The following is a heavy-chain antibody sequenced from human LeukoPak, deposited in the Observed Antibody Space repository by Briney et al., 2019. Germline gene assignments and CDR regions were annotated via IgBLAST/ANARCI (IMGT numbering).Heavy chain of an antibody. CDR1: GFTFSHYW. Sequence: GGSLRLSCAASGFTFSHYWMSWVRQAPGKGLEWLSVIYSGGSTYYADSVKGRFTISRDNSKNTLYLQMNSLRAEDTAVYYCARALYTAPLDYWGQGTLVTVSS. V-gene: IGHV3-66*01. J-gene: IGHJ4*02. CDR3: ARALYTAPLDY. CDR2: IYSGGST. D-gene: IGHD5-18*01.